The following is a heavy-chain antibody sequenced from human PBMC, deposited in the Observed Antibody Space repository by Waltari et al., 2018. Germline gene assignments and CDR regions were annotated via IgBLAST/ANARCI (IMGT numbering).Heavy chain of an antibody. CDR3: AHSSSGALGDAFDI. CDR2: IYWNDDK. D-gene: IGHD6-6*01. Sequence: QITLKESGPTLVKPTQTLTLTCTFSGFSLSTSGVGVGWIRQPPGKALEWLALIYWNDDKRYSPSLKSRLTITKDTSKNQVVLTMTNMDPVDTATYYCAHSSSGALGDAFDIWGQGTMVTVSS. CDR1: GFSLSTSGVG. J-gene: IGHJ3*02. V-gene: IGHV2-5*01.